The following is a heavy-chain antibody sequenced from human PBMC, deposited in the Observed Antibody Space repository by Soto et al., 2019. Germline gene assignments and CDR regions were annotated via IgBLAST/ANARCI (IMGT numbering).Heavy chain of an antibody. Sequence: QVQLQESGPGLVKPSESLSLTCTVSGGSINSGDYYWSWIRQHPGKGLEWIGHIYFTGNTFYIPSLTSRVSISLDTPKNQFSLNLSSVTAADTAIYYCVRVLASGYSSSWYLDYWGQGTLVTVSS. CDR1: GGSINSGDYY. CDR2: IYFTGNT. J-gene: IGHJ4*02. D-gene: IGHD6-13*01. V-gene: IGHV4-31*03. CDR3: VRVLASGYSSSWYLDY.